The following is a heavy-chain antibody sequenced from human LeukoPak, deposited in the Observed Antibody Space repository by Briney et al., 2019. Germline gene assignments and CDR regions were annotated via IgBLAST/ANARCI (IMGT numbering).Heavy chain of an antibody. CDR2: ISYDGSNK. D-gene: IGHD2-21*01. CDR3: ARESDDYGDY. J-gene: IGHJ4*02. Sequence: GGSLRLSCAASGFTFSSYAMHWVRQAPGKGLEGVAVISYDGSNKYYADSVKGRFTISRDNSKNTLYLQMNSLRAEDTAVYYCARESDDYGDYWGQGTLVTVSS. CDR1: GFTFSSYA. V-gene: IGHV3-30-3*01.